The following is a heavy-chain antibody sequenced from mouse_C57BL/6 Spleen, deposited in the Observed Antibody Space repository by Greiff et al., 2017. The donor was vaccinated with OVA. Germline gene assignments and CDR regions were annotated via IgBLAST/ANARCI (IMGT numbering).Heavy chain of an antibody. J-gene: IGHJ4*01. CDR2: IRNKANNHAT. CDR1: GFTFSDAW. V-gene: IGHV6-6*01. Sequence: EVHLVESGGGLVQPGGSMKLSCAASGFTFSDAWMDWVRQSPEKGLEWVAEIRNKANNHATYYAESVKGRFTISRNESKSSVYLHMSSLRAEDTGIYYCTRQRYGGAMDYWGKGTSVTVSS. D-gene: IGHD1-1*01. CDR3: TRQRYGGAMDY.